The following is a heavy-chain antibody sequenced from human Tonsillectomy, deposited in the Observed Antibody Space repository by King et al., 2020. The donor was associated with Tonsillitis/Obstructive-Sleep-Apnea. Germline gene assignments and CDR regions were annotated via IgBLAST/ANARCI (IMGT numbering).Heavy chain of an antibody. Sequence: QLVQSGAEVKKPGSSVKVSCKASGGTFSSYAISWVRQAPGQGLEWMGRIIPILGIANYAQKFQGRVTITADKSTSTAYMELSSLRSEDTAVYYCAREAGTNEFLGMGAYYFVYWGQGTLVTVSS. CDR3: AREAGTNEFLGMGAYYFVY. J-gene: IGHJ4*02. D-gene: IGHD1/OR15-1a*01. CDR1: GGTFSSYA. CDR2: IIPILGIA. V-gene: IGHV1-69*09.